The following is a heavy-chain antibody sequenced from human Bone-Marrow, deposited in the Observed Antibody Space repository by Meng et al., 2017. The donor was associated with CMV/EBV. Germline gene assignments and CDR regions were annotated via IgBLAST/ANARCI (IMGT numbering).Heavy chain of an antibody. J-gene: IGHJ6*02. V-gene: IGHV3-74*01. D-gene: IGHD2-8*01. Sequence: GESLKFSCAASGFTFNSHWMHWVRQAPGKGLVWVSRIHSDGNSTSYADTVKGRFTISRDNAKNMMFLQMNSLIPEDTAVYYWARRNNDYYAIDVWGQGTTVTVSS. CDR1: GFTFNSHW. CDR3: ARRNNDYYAIDV. CDR2: IHSDGNST.